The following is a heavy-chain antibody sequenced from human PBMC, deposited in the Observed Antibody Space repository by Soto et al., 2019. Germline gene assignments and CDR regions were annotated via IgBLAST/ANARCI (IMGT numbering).Heavy chain of an antibody. CDR1: VFTVVDSY. D-gene: IGHD2-15*01. Sequence: AWGSRRLSCAFSVFTVVDSYMSGIRQAPGKGLEWLSYISPGSRYPAYADSVKGLFTISRDNAKRSLYLQMMSLTAEDTAIYYCVRGGGGGLFDPWGQGTMVTVSS. CDR2: ISPGSRYP. J-gene: IGHJ5*02. CDR3: VRGGGGGLFDP. V-gene: IGHV3-11*06.